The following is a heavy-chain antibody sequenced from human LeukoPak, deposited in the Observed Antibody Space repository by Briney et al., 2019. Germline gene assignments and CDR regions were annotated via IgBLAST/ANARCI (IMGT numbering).Heavy chain of an antibody. D-gene: IGHD2-15*01. CDR1: GYTFTSYG. CDR2: ISAYNGNT. Sequence: ASVKVSCKASGYTFTSYGINWVRQAPGQGLEWMGWISAYNGNTNYAQKLQGRVTMTTDTSTSTAYMELRSLRSDDTAVYYCATYCSGGSCSDYWGQGTLVTVSS. CDR3: ATYCSGGSCSDY. J-gene: IGHJ4*02. V-gene: IGHV1-18*01.